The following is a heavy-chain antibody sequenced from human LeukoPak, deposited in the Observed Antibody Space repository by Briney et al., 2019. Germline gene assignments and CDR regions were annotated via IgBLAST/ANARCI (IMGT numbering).Heavy chain of an antibody. CDR2: IKQDGSEK. Sequence: GGSLRLSCAASGFTFSSYWMSWVRQAPGKGLEWVANIKQDGSEKYYVDSVKGRFTISRDNAKNSLYLQMNSLRAEDTAVYYCAREGNYYDSSGYYFTFDYWGQGTLVTVSS. D-gene: IGHD3-22*01. J-gene: IGHJ4*02. V-gene: IGHV3-7*01. CDR1: GFTFSSYW. CDR3: AREGNYYDSSGYYFTFDY.